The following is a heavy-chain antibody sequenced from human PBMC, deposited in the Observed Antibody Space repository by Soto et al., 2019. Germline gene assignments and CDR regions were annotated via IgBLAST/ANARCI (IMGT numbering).Heavy chain of an antibody. V-gene: IGHV1-18*01. CDR1: GYTFSSHG. CDR2: ISGYNGNA. D-gene: IGHD1-26*01. Sequence: QVQLVQSGAEVRKPGASVKVSCKASGYTFSSHGIIWVRQAPGQGLEWMGWISGYNGNAKYAQRFQGRVTMTTDTSTSTVDIDLRSLGSDDSAVYYCAREGSYGWYDCWGQGTLVTVSS. CDR3: AREGSYGWYDC. J-gene: IGHJ5*01.